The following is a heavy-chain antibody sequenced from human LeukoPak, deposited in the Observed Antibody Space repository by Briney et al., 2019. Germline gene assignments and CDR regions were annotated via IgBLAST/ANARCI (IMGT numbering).Heavy chain of an antibody. V-gene: IGHV3-53*05. D-gene: IGHD3-10*01. CDR1: GFTVSSNY. J-gene: IGHJ4*02. CDR2: IYSGGST. CDR3: HLWFGESSDY. Sequence: GGSLRLSCAASGFTVSSNYMSWVRQAPGKGLEWVSVIYSGGSTYYADSVKGRFTISRDNSKNTLYLQMNSLRPEDTAVYYCHLWFGESSDYWGQGTLVTVSS.